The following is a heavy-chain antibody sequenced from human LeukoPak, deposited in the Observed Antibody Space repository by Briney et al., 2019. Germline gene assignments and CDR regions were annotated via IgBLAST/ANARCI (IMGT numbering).Heavy chain of an antibody. CDR1: GGSISSYY. CDR3: ARVGGSYFSYYFDY. Sequence: PSETLSLTCTVSGGSISSYYWSWIRQPPGKGLEWIGYIYYSGSTNYNPSLKSRVTISVDTSKNQFSLKLSSVTAADTAVYYCARVGGSYFSYYFDYWGQGTLVTVSS. D-gene: IGHD1-26*01. CDR2: IYYSGST. V-gene: IGHV4-59*01. J-gene: IGHJ4*02.